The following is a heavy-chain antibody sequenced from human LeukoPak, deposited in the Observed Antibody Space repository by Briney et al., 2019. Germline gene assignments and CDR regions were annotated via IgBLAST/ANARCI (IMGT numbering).Heavy chain of an antibody. Sequence: ASVKVSCKASGYTFTSYGISWVRQAPGQGLEWMGWISAYNGNTNYAQKLQGRVTMTTDTSTSTAYMELRSLRSDGTAVYYCARGEAYALWVGEAFDYWGQGTPVTVSS. V-gene: IGHV1-18*01. D-gene: IGHD2-21*01. CDR1: GYTFTSYG. J-gene: IGHJ4*02. CDR3: ARGEAYALWVGEAFDY. CDR2: ISAYNGNT.